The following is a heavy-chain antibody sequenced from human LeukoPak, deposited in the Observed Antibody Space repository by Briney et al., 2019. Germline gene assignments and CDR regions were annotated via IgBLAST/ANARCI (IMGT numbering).Heavy chain of an antibody. J-gene: IGHJ5*02. Sequence: SETLSLTCTVSGGSISSGGYYWSWIRQHPGKGLEWIGYIYYSGSTYYNPSLKSRVTISVDTSKNQFSLKLSSVTAADTAVYYCARSGEESSGSWFDPWGQGTLVTVSS. CDR3: ARSGEESSGSWFDP. D-gene: IGHD6-25*01. CDR2: IYYSGST. CDR1: GGSISSGGYY. V-gene: IGHV4-31*03.